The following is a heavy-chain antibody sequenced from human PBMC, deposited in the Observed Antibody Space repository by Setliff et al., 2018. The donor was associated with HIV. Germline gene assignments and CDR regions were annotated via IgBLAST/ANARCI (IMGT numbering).Heavy chain of an antibody. CDR2: IFYSGTT. D-gene: IGHD3-10*01. Sequence: SETLSLTCTVSGGSVSTGNYYWNWIRLPPGKGLEWIGYIFYSGTTNYNPSLKSRVNISVDTSKNQFSLRLNSVTAADTAIYYCTRRGADSYYPRPLDVWGKGATVTVSS. CDR3: TRRGADSYYPRPLDV. J-gene: IGHJ6*04. CDR1: GGSVSTGNYY. V-gene: IGHV4-61*01.